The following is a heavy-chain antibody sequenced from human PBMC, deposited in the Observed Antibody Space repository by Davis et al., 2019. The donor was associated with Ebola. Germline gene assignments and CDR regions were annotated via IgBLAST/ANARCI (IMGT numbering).Heavy chain of an antibody. CDR1: GFIFSSYS. CDR2: ISSSSSHI. CDR3: ARVGGIPGTLYYYYGMDV. J-gene: IGHJ6*02. D-gene: IGHD1-14*01. Sequence: PGGSLRLSCAAYGFIFSSYSMNWVRQAPGKGLEWVSSISSSSSHIYYADSVKGRFTISRDNAKNSLYLQMNSLRVEDTAVYYCARVGGIPGTLYYYYGMDVWGQGTTVTVSS. V-gene: IGHV3-21*01.